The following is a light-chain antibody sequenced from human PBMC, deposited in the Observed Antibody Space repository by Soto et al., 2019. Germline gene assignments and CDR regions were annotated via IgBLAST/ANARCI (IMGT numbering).Light chain of an antibody. CDR3: QSYDSSLSGSV. V-gene: IGLV1-40*01. J-gene: IGLJ7*01. CDR2: GNT. CDR1: SSNIGAGYD. Sequence: QLVLTQPPSVSGAPGQTATISCTGSSSNIGAGYDVHWYQQLPGTAPKLLIYGNTNRPSGVPDRFSGSKSGTSASLAITGLQAEDEADYYCQSYDSSLSGSVFGGGTQLTVL.